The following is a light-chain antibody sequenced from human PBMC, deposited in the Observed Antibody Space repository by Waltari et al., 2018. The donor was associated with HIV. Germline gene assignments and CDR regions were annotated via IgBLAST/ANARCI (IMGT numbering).Light chain of an antibody. V-gene: IGKV1-33*01. J-gene: IGKJ5*01. CDR3: QHYVTPSAIT. CDR1: HDIKES. Sequence: DIQMTQSPSSLSAPVGDRLTITCQAIHDIKESLNWFQQKPGKAPNLLIYDVSNLEVGVPSRFSGGGAGTDFSFTISSLQPEDVGTYYCQHYVTPSAITFGQGTRLEI. CDR2: DVS.